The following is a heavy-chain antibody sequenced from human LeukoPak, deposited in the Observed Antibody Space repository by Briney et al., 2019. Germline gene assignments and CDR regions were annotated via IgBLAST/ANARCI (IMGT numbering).Heavy chain of an antibody. CDR3: ATWGSGMSVQ. Sequence: GGSLRLSCAASGFTFSSYGMHWVRQAPGKGLGWVAVIWYDGSNKYYADSVKGRFTISRDNSKNTLYLQINSLRVEDTAVYYCATWGSGMSVQWGQGTLVTVSS. CDR1: GFTFSSYG. D-gene: IGHD3-16*01. CDR2: IWYDGSNK. V-gene: IGHV3-33*01. J-gene: IGHJ4*02.